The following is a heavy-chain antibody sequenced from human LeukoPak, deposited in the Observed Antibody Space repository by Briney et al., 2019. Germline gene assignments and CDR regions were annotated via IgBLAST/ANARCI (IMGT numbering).Heavy chain of an antibody. J-gene: IGHJ2*01. Sequence: PGESLKISCKGSGYSFTSYRISWVRQMPGKGLEWMGRIYPSDSYTNYSPSFQGHVTISADKSISTAYLQWSSLKASDTAMYYCARNNPRGYWYFDLWGRGTLVTVSS. V-gene: IGHV5-10-1*01. CDR2: IYPSDSYT. CDR3: ARNNPRGYWYFDL. D-gene: IGHD1/OR15-1a*01. CDR1: GYSFTSYR.